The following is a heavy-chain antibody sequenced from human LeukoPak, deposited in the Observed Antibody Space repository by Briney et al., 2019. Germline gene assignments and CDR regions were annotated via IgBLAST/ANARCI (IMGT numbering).Heavy chain of an antibody. D-gene: IGHD3-3*01. CDR3: ARVQSYDFWSGYYTVDS. V-gene: IGHV1-2*02. CDR2: INPNSDGT. CDR1: GYTFTGYY. J-gene: IGHJ4*02. Sequence: ASVKVSCKASGYTFTGYYMHWVRQAPGQGLEWMGWINPNSDGTNYAQKFQGRVTMTRDTSISTAYMELSRLRSDDTAVYYCARVQSYDFWSGYYTVDSWGQGTLVTVSS.